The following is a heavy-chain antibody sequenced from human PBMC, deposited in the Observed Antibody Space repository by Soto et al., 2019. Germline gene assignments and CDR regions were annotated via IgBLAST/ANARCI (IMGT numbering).Heavy chain of an antibody. Sequence: PGGSLRLSCAASGCTFSSYAMSWVRQAPGKGLEWVSAISGSGGSTYYADSVNGRFTISRDNSKNTLYLHMNSLRAEDTAVYYCAKDPTPGETIDFDYWGQGTLVTVSS. V-gene: IGHV3-23*01. J-gene: IGHJ4*02. CDR1: GCTFSSYA. CDR3: AKDPTPGETIDFDY. CDR2: ISGSGGST.